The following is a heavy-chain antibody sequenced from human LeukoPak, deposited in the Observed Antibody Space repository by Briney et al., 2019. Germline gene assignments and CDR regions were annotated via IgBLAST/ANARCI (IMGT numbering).Heavy chain of an antibody. D-gene: IGHD6-19*01. V-gene: IGHV1-2*02. CDR2: INPHSGGT. CDR3: ARDSGSGWYSGYFDL. Sequence: WASVKVSCKASGDTLTGNYMHWVRQAPGQGLEWMGCINPHSGGTNYAQKFQGRVTMTRDTSISTAYMELSRLRSDDTAVYYCARDSGSGWYSGYFDLWGRGTLVTVSS. CDR1: GDTLTGNY. J-gene: IGHJ2*01.